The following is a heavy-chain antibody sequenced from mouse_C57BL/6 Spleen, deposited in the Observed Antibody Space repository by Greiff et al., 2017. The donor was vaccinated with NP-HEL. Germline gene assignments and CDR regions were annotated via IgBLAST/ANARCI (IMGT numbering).Heavy chain of an antibody. CDR3: ARGAGTWFAY. D-gene: IGHD4-1*01. Sequence: QVQLQQSGPELVKPGASVKISCKASGYAFSSSWMNWVKQRPGKGIKWIGRIYPGDGDTNYNGKFKGKATLTADKSSSTAYMQLSSLTSEDSAVYFCARGAGTWFAYWGQGTLVTVSA. J-gene: IGHJ3*01. CDR2: IYPGDGDT. V-gene: IGHV1-82*01. CDR1: GYAFSSSW.